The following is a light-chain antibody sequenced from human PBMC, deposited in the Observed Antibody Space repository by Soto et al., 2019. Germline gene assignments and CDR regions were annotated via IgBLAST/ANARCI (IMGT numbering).Light chain of an antibody. CDR2: EVS. CDR3: CSYAGSSTYVV. J-gene: IGLJ2*01. V-gene: IGLV2-23*02. CDR1: SSDVGSYNL. Sequence: QSVLTQPASVSGSPGQSITISCTGTSSDVGSYNLVSWYQQHPGKAPKLMIYEVSKRPSGVSYRFSGFKSGNTASLTISGLQAEDEADYYCCSYAGSSTYVVFGGGTQLTVL.